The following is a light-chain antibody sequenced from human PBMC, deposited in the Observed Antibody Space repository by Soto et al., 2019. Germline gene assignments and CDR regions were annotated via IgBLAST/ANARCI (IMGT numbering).Light chain of an antibody. J-gene: IGKJ4*01. CDR1: QSVSSN. Sequence: EIVMTQSPATLSVSPGETATLSCRASQSVSSNFAWYQQKPGQAPRLLIYGVSTRATGIPARFSGVGSGTEFTLTISSLQSEDFALYYCQQYNTWPLTFGGGTKVEIK. CDR3: QQYNTWPLT. V-gene: IGKV3-15*01. CDR2: GVS.